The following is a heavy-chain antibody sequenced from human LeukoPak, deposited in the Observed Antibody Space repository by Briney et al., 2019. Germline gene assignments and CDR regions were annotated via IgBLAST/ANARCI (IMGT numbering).Heavy chain of an antibody. CDR3: AREGATGGAYNWFDP. CDR1: GGSISSSSYY. Sequence: SETLSLTCTVSGGSISSSSYYWGWIRQPPGKGLEWIGSIYYSGSTYYNPSLKSRVTISVDTSKNQFSLKLSSVTAADTAVYSCAREGATGGAYNWFDPWGQGTLVTVSS. V-gene: IGHV4-39*07. J-gene: IGHJ5*02. CDR2: IYYSGST. D-gene: IGHD1-14*01.